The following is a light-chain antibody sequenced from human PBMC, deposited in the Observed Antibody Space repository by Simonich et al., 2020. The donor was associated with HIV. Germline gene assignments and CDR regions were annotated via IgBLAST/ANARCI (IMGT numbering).Light chain of an antibody. J-gene: IGKJ1*01. CDR2: KAS. V-gene: IGKV1-17*01. CDR3: LQHISYPWT. Sequence: DIQMTQSPSSLSASVGDRVTITCRASKTFSSYLNWFQQKPGKDPKLLINKASSLQSEVPSRFSGSGSGTEFTLTISSLQPEDFATYYCLQHISYPWTFGQGTKVEIK. CDR1: KTFSSY.